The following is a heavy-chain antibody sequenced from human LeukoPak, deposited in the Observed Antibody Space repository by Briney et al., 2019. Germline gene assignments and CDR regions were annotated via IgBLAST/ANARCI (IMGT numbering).Heavy chain of an antibody. D-gene: IGHD3-22*01. CDR2: INTSGGST. CDR3: ARGMPPRRNYDSSGYYSYYLDY. CDR1: GYTFTSYY. Sequence: ASVKVSCKASGYTFTSYYMHWVRQAPGQGLEWMGIINTSGGSTSYAQKFQGRVTMTRDMSTSTVYMELSSLRSEDTAVYYCARGMPPRRNYDSSGYYSYYLDYWGQGTLVTVSS. J-gene: IGHJ4*02. V-gene: IGHV1-46*01.